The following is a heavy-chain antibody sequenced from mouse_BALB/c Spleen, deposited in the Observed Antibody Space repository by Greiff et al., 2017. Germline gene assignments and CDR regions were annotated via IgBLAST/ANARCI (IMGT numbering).Heavy chain of an antibody. CDR1: GFTFSSYT. Sequence: EVKLVESGGGLVQPGGSLKLSCAASGFTFSSYTMSWFRQTPEKRLEWVAYISNGGGSTYYPDTVKGRFTISRDNAKNTLYLQMSSLKSEDTAMYYCARPPYYYGSSYWYFDVWGAGTTVTVSS. V-gene: IGHV5-12-2*01. D-gene: IGHD1-1*01. J-gene: IGHJ1*01. CDR2: ISNGGGST. CDR3: ARPPYYYGSSYWYFDV.